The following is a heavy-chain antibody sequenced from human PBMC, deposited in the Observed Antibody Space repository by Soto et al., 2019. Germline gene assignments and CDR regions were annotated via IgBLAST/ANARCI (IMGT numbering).Heavy chain of an antibody. CDR3: ARETLITFGGVIVSFYGMDV. CDR2: INHSGST. CDR1: GGSFSGYY. V-gene: IGHV4-34*01. D-gene: IGHD3-16*02. Sequence: QVQLQQWGAGLLKPSETLSLTCAVYGGSFSGYYWSWIRQPPGKGLEWMGEINHSGSTNYNPSLKGRVTISVDTSKNQFSLKLSSVTAADTAVYYCARETLITFGGVIVSFYGMDVWGQGTTVTVSS. J-gene: IGHJ6*02.